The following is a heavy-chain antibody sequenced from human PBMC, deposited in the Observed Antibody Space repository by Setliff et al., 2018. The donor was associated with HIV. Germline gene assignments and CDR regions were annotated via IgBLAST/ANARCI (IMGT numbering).Heavy chain of an antibody. CDR1: GYTFTGYY. V-gene: IGHV1-2*06. D-gene: IGHD3-22*01. CDR3: ARDYYDSGGYYYAFDH. Sequence: ASVKVSCKASGYTFTGYYMHWVRQAPGQGLEWMGRINPNSGDTNYAQKFQGRVSITRDTSASTIYMELNSLRSEDTALYYCARDYYDSGGYYYAFDHWGQGTLVTVSS. CDR2: INPNSGDT. J-gene: IGHJ4*02.